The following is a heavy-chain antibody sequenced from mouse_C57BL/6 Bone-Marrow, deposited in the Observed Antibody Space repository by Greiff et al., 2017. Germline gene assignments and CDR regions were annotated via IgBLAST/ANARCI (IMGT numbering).Heavy chain of an antibody. Sequence: EVHLVESGPGLVKPSPSLSLPCSVTGYSITSGYYWYWIRQFPGNLLEWMGYISYDGSNNYNPSLKNRISITRDTSKNQFFLKLKTVTTEDTATYYCARGTQLSAMDYWGQGTSVTVSS. CDR1: GYSITSGYY. J-gene: IGHJ4*01. V-gene: IGHV3-6*01. CDR3: ARGTQLSAMDY. CDR2: ISYDGSN.